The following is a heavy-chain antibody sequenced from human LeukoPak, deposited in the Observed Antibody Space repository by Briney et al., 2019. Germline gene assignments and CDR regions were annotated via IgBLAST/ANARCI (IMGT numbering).Heavy chain of an antibody. CDR3: ARNYPPYGDYLYYFDY. D-gene: IGHD4-17*01. CDR1: GYTFTGYY. V-gene: IGHV1-2*02. CDR2: VNPNSGGT. Sequence: ASVKVSCKASGYTFTGYYMHWVRQAPGQGLEWMGWVNPNSGGTNYAQKFQGRVTMTRDTSISTAYMELSRLRSDDTAVYYCARNYPPYGDYLYYFDYWGQGTLVTVSS. J-gene: IGHJ4*02.